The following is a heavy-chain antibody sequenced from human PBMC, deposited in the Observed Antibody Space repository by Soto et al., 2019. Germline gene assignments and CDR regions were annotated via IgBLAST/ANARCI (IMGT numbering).Heavy chain of an antibody. CDR1: GYTFTSYG. J-gene: IGHJ3*02. V-gene: IGHV1-18*01. CDR3: ARAILVVVPAASIGAFDI. CDR2: ISAYNGNT. D-gene: IGHD2-2*01. Sequence: QVQLVQSGAEVKKPGASVKVSCKASGYTFTSYGISWVRQAPGQGLERMGWISAYNGNTNYAQKLQGRVTMTTDTSTSTAYMEMRSLRSDDTAVYYCARAILVVVPAASIGAFDIWGQGTMVTVSS.